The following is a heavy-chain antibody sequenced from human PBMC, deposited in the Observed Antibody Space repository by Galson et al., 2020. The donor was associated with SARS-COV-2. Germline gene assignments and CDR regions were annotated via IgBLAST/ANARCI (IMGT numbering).Heavy chain of an antibody. J-gene: IGHJ6*02. CDR3: ARGTVATISDYYYYGIDV. D-gene: IGHD5-12*01. CDR1: GFTFSSYD. CDR2: IGTAGDT. V-gene: IGHV3-13*01. Sequence: GESLKISCAASGFTFSSYDMHWVRQATGKGLEWVSAIGTAGDTYYPGSVKGRFTISRENAKNSLYLQMNSLRAGDTAVYYCARGTVATISDYYYYGIDVWGQGTTVTVSS.